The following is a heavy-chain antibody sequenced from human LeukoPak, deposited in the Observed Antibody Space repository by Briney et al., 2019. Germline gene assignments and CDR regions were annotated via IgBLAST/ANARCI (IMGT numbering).Heavy chain of an antibody. CDR2: IY. V-gene: IGHV5-51*01. Sequence: GESLKISCKASGYRVMDYWIGWVRQTPGKGLEWMGIIYSPPFDGQVLISGDKSTATAYLEWRSLKASDTAIYYCGKSRGGGSRYSYDHWGQGTRVTVSS. D-gene: IGHD3-22*01. CDR3: GKSRGGGSRYSYDH. J-gene: IGHJ4*02. CDR1: GYRVMDYW.